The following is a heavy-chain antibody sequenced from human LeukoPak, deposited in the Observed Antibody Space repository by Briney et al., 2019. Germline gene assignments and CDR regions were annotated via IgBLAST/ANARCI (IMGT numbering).Heavy chain of an antibody. D-gene: IGHD1/OR15-1a*01. CDR2: IYYSGST. V-gene: IGHV4-59*01. Sequence: SETLSLTCTVSGGSLGSYYWTWIRQPPGKGRGCIGYIYYSGSTDYNPSLKSRVTISIDTSKNQFSLKLSSVTAADTAVYYCARNNAPYGLDVWGQGTTVTVSS. CDR1: GGSLGSYY. CDR3: ARNNAPYGLDV. J-gene: IGHJ6*02.